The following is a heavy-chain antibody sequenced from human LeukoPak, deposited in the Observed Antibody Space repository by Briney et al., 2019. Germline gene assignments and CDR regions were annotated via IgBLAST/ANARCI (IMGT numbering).Heavy chain of an antibody. V-gene: IGHV3-30*02. CDR2: MRHDGSKK. J-gene: IGHJ4*02. CDR1: GFSFSSYA. D-gene: IGHD3-10*01. Sequence: GGSLRPSCAASGFSFSSYAMHWGRQAPGKGLEWVAFMRHDGSKKYYADSGQDRFIISRDNSKNTLYLQMNALRTEDTAVYFCAKGTGSGSFLVDYWGQGTLVTVSS. CDR3: AKGTGSGSFLVDY.